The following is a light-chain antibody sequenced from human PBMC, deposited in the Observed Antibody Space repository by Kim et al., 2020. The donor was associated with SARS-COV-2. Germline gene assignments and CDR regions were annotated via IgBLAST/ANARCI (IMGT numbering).Light chain of an antibody. Sequence: LSPGERAPLSCRASQSVSRYYIVWYQQKPGQAPRLLICCASRRATGIPDRFSGSGSGTDFTLTISRLAPEDCAVYYCPQYGSSPYSFGQGTKLEI. CDR3: PQYGSSPYS. CDR2: CAS. V-gene: IGKV3-20*01. CDR1: QSVSRYY. J-gene: IGKJ2*03.